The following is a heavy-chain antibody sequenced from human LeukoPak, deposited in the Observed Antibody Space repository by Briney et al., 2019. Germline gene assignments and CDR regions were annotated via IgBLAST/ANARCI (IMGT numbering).Heavy chain of an antibody. CDR2: INPNSGGT. CDR1: GNTFTGYY. V-gene: IGHV1-2*02. D-gene: IGHD6-13*01. Sequence: ASVTVSCKASGNTFTGYYMHWVRQAPGQGLEWMGWINPNSGGTNYAQKFQGRVTMTTDTSTSTAYMEPRSLRSDDTAVYYCARDRWYSSSWTPSDYWGQGTLVTVSS. J-gene: IGHJ4*02. CDR3: ARDRWYSSSWTPSDY.